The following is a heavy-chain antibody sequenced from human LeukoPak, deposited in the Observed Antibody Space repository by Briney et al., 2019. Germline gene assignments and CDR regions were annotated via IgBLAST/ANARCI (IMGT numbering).Heavy chain of an antibody. CDR1: GFTFSSYS. V-gene: IGHV3-21*01. CDR3: ARGKIAVAGRGAFDI. J-gene: IGHJ3*02. D-gene: IGHD6-19*01. CDR2: ISSSSSYI. Sequence: GGSLRLSCAASGFTFSSYSMNWVRQAPGKGLEWVSSISSSSSYIYYADSVKGRFTISRDNAKNSLYLQMNSLRAEDTAVYYCARGKIAVAGRGAFDIRGQETMVTVSS.